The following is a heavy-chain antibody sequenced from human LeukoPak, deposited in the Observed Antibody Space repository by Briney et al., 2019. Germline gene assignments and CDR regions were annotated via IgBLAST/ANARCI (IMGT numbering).Heavy chain of an antibody. D-gene: IGHD6-13*01. J-gene: IGHJ6*03. Sequence: GGSLRLSCAASGFTFSSYGMHWVRQAPGKGLEWVAVIWYDGSNKYYADSVKGRFTISRDNSKNTLYLQMNSLRAEDTAVYYCAKEGAHRIAAAPGYYYCYMDVWGKGTTVTVS. CDR1: GFTFSSYG. CDR3: AKEGAHRIAAAPGYYYCYMDV. V-gene: IGHV3-33*06. CDR2: IWYDGSNK.